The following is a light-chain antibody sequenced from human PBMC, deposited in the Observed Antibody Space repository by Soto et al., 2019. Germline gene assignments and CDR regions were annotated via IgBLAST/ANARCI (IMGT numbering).Light chain of an antibody. CDR2: DVN. CDR1: SSDIGGYDY. J-gene: IGLJ2*01. V-gene: IGLV2-14*01. Sequence: QSVLTQPASVSGSRGQSITLSCTGTSSDIGGYDYVSWYQRHPGKAPKLIIYDVNNRPSGVSNRFSGSKSGNTASLTISGLQAEDEADYYCTSYASGSSHVVFGGGTKLTVL. CDR3: TSYASGSSHVV.